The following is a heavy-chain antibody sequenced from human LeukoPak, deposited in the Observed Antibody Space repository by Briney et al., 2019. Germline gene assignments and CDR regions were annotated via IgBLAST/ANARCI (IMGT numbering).Heavy chain of an antibody. CDR2: ISYDGSNK. D-gene: IGHD3-3*01. CDR1: GFTFSSYA. CDR3: AKLSDFWSGYFPYYFDY. V-gene: IGHV3-30*04. Sequence: PGRSLRLSCAASGFTFSSYAMHWVRQAPGKGLEWVAVISYDGSNKYYADSVKGRFTISRDNSKNTLYLQMNSLRAEDTAVYYCAKLSDFWSGYFPYYFDYWGQGTLVTVSS. J-gene: IGHJ4*02.